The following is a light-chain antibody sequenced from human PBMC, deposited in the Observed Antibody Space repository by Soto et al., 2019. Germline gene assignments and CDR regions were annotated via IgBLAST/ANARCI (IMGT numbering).Light chain of an antibody. CDR1: QSVSSSY. CDR3: QQYGSSPGT. CDR2: GAS. V-gene: IGKV3-20*01. J-gene: IGKJ1*01. Sequence: EIVLTQSPGTLSLSPGERATLSCRASQSVSSSYLAWYQQKPGQAPRFLIYGASSRATGIPDRFSGSGSGTDFTLTISRLEPEDFAVYYRQQYGSSPGTFGQGTKV.